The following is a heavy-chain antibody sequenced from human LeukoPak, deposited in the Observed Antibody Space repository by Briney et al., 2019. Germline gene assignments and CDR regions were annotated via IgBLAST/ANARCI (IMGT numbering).Heavy chain of an antibody. CDR2: MNPNSGNT. J-gene: IGHJ4*02. D-gene: IGHD6-19*01. CDR1: GYTFTSYD. Sequence: GASVKVSCKASGYTFTSYDINWVRQAPGQGLEWMGWMNPNSGNTGYAQKFQGRVTITRNTSISTAYMELSSLRSEDTAVYYCARGGGQQWLVRKPFDYWGQGTLVTVSS. V-gene: IGHV1-8*03. CDR3: ARGGGQQWLVRKPFDY.